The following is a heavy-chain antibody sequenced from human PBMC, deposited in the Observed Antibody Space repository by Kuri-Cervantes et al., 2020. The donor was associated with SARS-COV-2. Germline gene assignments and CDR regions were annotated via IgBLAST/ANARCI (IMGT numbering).Heavy chain of an antibody. CDR1: GFTLSNYN. D-gene: IGHD2-2*02. CDR3: ARDLTPERYCSSTSCYTDYDFWSNYLVDY. Sequence: GESLKISCAASGFTLSNYNMNWVRQAPGKGLEWVSSISSGSTYIYYADSVKGRFTISRDNAKNSLSLQLNSLRAEDTAVYYCARDLTPERYCSSTSCYTDYDFWSNYLVDYWGQGTLVTVSS. V-gene: IGHV3-21*01. CDR2: ISSGSTYI. J-gene: IGHJ4*02.